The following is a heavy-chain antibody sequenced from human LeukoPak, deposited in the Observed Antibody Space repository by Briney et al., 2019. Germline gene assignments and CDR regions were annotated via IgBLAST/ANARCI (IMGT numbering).Heavy chain of an antibody. V-gene: IGHV1-46*01. J-gene: IGHJ6*02. CDR2: IYPRDGST. CDR3: AGNSAYEHYYYYRMDV. CDR1: GYTFASNY. Sequence: ASVKVSCKASGYTFASNYIHWVRQAPGQGLEWMGMIYPRDGSTSYAQKFQGRVTVTRDTSTSTVHMELSGLRSEDTAVYYCAGNSAYEHYYYYRMDVWGQGTTVTVSS. D-gene: IGHD5-12*01.